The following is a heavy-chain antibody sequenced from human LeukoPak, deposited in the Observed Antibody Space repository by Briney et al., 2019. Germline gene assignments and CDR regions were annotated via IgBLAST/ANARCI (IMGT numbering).Heavy chain of an antibody. D-gene: IGHD5-18*01. Sequence: PSETLSLTCVVSSGSINNQYWTWIRQPPGKGLEWIGYIYDTGNTNYNPSLKSRVNISIDTSKNQFSLKLTSVTAADTAVYYCARDQVGYGLDYWGQGTLVTVSP. CDR2: IYDTGNT. CDR3: ARDQVGYGLDY. J-gene: IGHJ4*02. V-gene: IGHV4-59*11. CDR1: SGSINNQY.